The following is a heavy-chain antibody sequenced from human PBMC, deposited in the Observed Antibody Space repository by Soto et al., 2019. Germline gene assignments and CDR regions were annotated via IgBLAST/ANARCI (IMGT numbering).Heavy chain of an antibody. Sequence: GGSLRLSCAASGFTFSTYWMHWVRRAPEKGLVWVSRINGDGNGISYADSVKGRFTVSRDNAKNTLYLQLNSLRAEDTAVYFCASGASGYLRSWGQGTLVTVSS. CDR2: INGDGNGI. CDR3: ASGASGYLRS. V-gene: IGHV3-74*01. J-gene: IGHJ4*02. CDR1: GFTFSTYW. D-gene: IGHD5-12*01.